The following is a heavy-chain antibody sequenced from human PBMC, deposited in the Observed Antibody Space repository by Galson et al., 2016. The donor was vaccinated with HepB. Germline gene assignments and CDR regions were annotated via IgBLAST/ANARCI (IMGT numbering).Heavy chain of an antibody. D-gene: IGHD2-8*02. V-gene: IGHV1-8*01. Sequence: SVKVSCKASGYTVTSYDMNWVRQATGQGLEWMGWMNLDSGNTGLGQKFEGRVTLTMNTPISTAYMELSSLTSEDTTVYFCARGGQGGRTAVPEFWGQGMLVSVAS. CDR3: ARGGQGGRTAVPEF. J-gene: IGHJ4*02. CDR1: GYTVTSYD. CDR2: MNLDSGNT.